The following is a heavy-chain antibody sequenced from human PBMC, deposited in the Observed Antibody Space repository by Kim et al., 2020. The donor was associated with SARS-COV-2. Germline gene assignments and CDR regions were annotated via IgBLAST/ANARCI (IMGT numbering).Heavy chain of an antibody. CDR1: GFTFSYYS. CDR3: AREGPGWDFDY. CDR2: ILSSSSTI. Sequence: GGSLRLSCAASGFTFSYYSMNWVRQAPGKGLEWISYILSSSSTIYYADSVRGRFTVYRDNAKNSLYLQMKSLRDEDTAVYYCAREGPGWDFDYWGHGT. V-gene: IGHV3-48*02. J-gene: IGHJ4*01. D-gene: IGHD1-26*01.